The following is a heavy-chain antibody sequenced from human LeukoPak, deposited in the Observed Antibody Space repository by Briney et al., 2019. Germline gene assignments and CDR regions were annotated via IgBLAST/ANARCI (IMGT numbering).Heavy chain of an antibody. J-gene: IGHJ5*02. CDR3: ARGGVPAAILWFDP. D-gene: IGHD2-2*01. CDR2: IYTSGST. Sequence: PSETLSLTCTVSGGSISSYYWSWIRQPAGKGLEWIGRIYTSGSTYYNPSLKSRVTISVDTSKNQFSLKLSSVTAADTAVYYCARGGVPAAILWFDPWGQGTLVTVSS. CDR1: GGSISSYY. V-gene: IGHV4-4*07.